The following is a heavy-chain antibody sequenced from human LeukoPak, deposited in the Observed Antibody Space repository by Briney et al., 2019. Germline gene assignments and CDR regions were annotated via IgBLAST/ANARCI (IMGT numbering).Heavy chain of an antibody. CDR3: AKPSGSGVDY. V-gene: IGHV3-30*02. CDR2: IRSDGYHT. J-gene: IGHJ4*02. Sequence: GGSLRLCCGASGFIFDTHDMHWVRQAPGKGLEWVAFIRSDGYHTYYADSVKGRFTITRDNSKNTLYLQMNSLRLEDMALYYCAKPSGSGVDYWGRGTRVTVSS. D-gene: IGHD1-26*01. CDR1: GFIFDTHD.